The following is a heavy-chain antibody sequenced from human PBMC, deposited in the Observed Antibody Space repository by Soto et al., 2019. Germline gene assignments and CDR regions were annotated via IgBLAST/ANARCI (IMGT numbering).Heavy chain of an antibody. Sequence: PGGSLRLSCAASGCTFSSYAMSWVRQAPGKGLEWVSAISGSGGSTYYADSVKGRFTISRDNSKNTLYLQMNSLRAEDTAVYYCAKHKLELSPVNWFDPWGQGTLVTVSS. J-gene: IGHJ5*02. V-gene: IGHV3-23*01. CDR2: ISGSGGST. CDR1: GCTFSSYA. D-gene: IGHD1-7*01. CDR3: AKHKLELSPVNWFDP.